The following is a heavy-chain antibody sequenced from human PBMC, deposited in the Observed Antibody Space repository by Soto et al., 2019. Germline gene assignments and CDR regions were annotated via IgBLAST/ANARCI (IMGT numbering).Heavy chain of an antibody. D-gene: IGHD6-6*01. CDR2: IYPGDSDT. CDR3: TMTVSSSSYIFDY. V-gene: IGHV5-51*01. Sequence: GESLKISCKGSGYSFTSYWIGWVRQMPGKGLEWMGIIYPGDSDTRYSPSFQGQVTISADKSISTAYLQWSSLKASDTAMYYCTMTVSSSSYIFDYWGQGTLVTVSS. CDR1: GYSFTSYW. J-gene: IGHJ4*02.